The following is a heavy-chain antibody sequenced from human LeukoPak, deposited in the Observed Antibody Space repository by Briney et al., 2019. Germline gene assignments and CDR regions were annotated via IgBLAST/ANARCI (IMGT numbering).Heavy chain of an antibody. CDR3: ARHDVYSTTWYGVDY. CDR2: IHYSGST. J-gene: IGHJ4*02. Sequence: PSQTLSLTCTVSGGSISSGSYYWSWIRQPAGKGLEWIGSIHYSGSTYYNPSLKSRVTISVDTSKKQFSLKLSSVTAADTAVYYCARHDVYSTTWYGVDYWGQGTLVTVSS. V-gene: IGHV4-30-2*03. CDR1: GGSISSGSYY. D-gene: IGHD6-13*01.